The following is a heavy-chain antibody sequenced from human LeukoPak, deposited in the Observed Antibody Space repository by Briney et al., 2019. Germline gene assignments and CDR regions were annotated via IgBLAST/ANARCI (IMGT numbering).Heavy chain of an antibody. CDR2: IYASGST. V-gene: IGHV4-61*05. D-gene: IGHD5-24*01. CDR3: ARVGGGNRWLQGAFDI. CDR1: GGSIRGSSYS. Sequence: SETLSLTCTFSGGSIRGSSYSWGWIRQPPGKGLEWIGHIYASGSTNYNPSLKSRVTMSVDTSKNQFSLRLNSVTAADTAVYYCARVGGGNRWLQGAFDIWGQGTMVTVSS. J-gene: IGHJ3*02.